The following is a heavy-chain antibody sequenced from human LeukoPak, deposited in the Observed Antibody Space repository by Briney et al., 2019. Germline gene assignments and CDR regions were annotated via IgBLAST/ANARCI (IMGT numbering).Heavy chain of an antibody. CDR1: GGSISSYY. J-gene: IGHJ5*02. D-gene: IGHD5-18*01. V-gene: IGHV4-4*07. CDR2: IHTSGSI. CDR3: ARKSYSYGYRYNWFDP. Sequence: SETLSLTCTVSGGSISSYYWSWIRQPAGKGLEWIGRIHTSGSINYNPSLKSRVTMSVDTSKNQFSLKLSSVTAADTAVYYCARKSYSYGYRYNWFDPWGQGTLVTVSS.